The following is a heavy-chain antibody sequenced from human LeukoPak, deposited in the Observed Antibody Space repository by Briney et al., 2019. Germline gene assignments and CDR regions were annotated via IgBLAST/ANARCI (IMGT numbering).Heavy chain of an antibody. CDR2: ISSDGNEK. D-gene: IGHD3-22*01. CDR1: GFTFSDYA. CDR3: ANGPRTAYYDSSGYYYPFDY. Sequence: GGSLRLSCVASGFTFSDYAMHWVRQAPGKGLDWMAVISSDGNEKYYAESVEGRFTISRDNSKNTLYLQMNSLRTEDTALYYCANGPRTAYYDSSGYYYPFDYWGQGTLVTVSS. V-gene: IGHV3-30*04. J-gene: IGHJ4*02.